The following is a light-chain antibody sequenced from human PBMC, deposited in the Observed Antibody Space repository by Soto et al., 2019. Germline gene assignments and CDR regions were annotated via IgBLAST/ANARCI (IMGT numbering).Light chain of an antibody. J-gene: IGKJ3*01. CDR1: QSISSN. CDR3: QQYNTWPPFT. V-gene: IGKV3-15*01. Sequence: EIVMTQSPATLSVSPGERATLSCRASQSISSNLAWYQQKPGQAPRLHIYGASTRATGIPARFSGSGSGAEFTLTISSLQSEDFAVYYCQQYNTWPPFTFGPGTKVDIK. CDR2: GAS.